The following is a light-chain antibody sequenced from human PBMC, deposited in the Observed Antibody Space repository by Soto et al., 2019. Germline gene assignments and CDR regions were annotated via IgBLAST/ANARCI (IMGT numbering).Light chain of an antibody. J-gene: IGKJ1*01. CDR1: QSISNY. Sequence: DIQMTQSPSSLSASVGDRVTITCRASQSISNYLNWYQQKPGKAPNLLIYVASNLQSGVPSRFSGSGSGTDFTLTISSLQPEDFATYYCQQSYITPQTFGQGTKVEIK. CDR2: VAS. CDR3: QQSYITPQT. V-gene: IGKV1-39*01.